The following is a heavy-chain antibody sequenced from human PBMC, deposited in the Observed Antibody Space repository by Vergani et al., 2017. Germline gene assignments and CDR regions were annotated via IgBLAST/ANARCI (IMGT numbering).Heavy chain of an antibody. CDR2: IIPIFGTA. Sequence: QVQLVQSGAEVKKPGSSVKVSCKASGGTFSSYAISWVRQAPGQGLEWMGGIIPIFGTANYAQKFQGRVTITADESTSTAYMELSSLRSEDTAVYYCARQYSSRNFPPIYYYYGMDVWGQGTTVTVSS. J-gene: IGHJ6*02. CDR1: GGTFSSYA. CDR3: ARQYSSRNFPPIYYYYGMDV. D-gene: IGHD6-13*01. V-gene: IGHV1-69*01.